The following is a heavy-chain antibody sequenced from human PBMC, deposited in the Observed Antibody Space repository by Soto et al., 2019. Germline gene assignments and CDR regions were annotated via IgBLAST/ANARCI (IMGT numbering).Heavy chain of an antibody. CDR1: GGSISSSSYY. CDR2: IYYSGST. CDR3: ARRGGSSPFEY. V-gene: IGHV4-39*01. Sequence: QLQLQESGPGLVKPSETLSLTCTVSGGSISSSSYYWGWIRQSPGKGLEWIGNIYYSGSTYYNPALKSRVTISVDTSKNQFSLTLSSVTAADTAVYYCARRGGSSPFEYWGKGTLVTVSS. J-gene: IGHJ4*02. D-gene: IGHD1-26*01.